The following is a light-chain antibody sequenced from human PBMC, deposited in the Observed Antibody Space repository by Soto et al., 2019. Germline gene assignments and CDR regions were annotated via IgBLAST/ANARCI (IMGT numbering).Light chain of an antibody. CDR3: QQYTNWPPWT. J-gene: IGKJ1*01. V-gene: IGKV3-15*01. CDR1: QSVSRN. CDR2: GAS. Sequence: EIVMTQSPATLSVSPGERATLSCRASQSVSRNLAWFQQKPGQAHRLLIYGASTRATGFPARFSGSGSGTEFTLTISSLQSEDFAVYYCQQYTNWPPWTFGQGTKVEIK.